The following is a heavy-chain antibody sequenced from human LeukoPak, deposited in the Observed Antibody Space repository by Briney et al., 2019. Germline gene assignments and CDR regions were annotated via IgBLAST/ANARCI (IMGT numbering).Heavy chain of an antibody. D-gene: IGHD6-25*01. CDR3: ARDLGYPYEPYFDY. Sequence: GGSLRLSCAASGFAFSSYNMNWVRQAPGKGLEWISYIGSSGSPTHYADSVGGRFTISRDNAKNSLYLQMNSLRDEDTAVYFCARDLGYPYEPYFDYWGQGTMVTVSS. CDR2: IGSSGSPT. V-gene: IGHV3-48*02. CDR1: GFAFSSYN. J-gene: IGHJ4*02.